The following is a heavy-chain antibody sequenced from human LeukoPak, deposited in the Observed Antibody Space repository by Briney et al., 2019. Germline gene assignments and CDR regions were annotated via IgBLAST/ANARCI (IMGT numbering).Heavy chain of an antibody. CDR1: DEVITSNNW. CDR2: IFHSGTT. J-gene: IGHJ3*02. Sequence: SETLSLTCTVSDEVITSNNWWSWVRQSPGKGLEWIGEIFHSGTTRYKASLESRVTMLLDKSKNQFSLRLNSVTAADTAVYYCARDAGGSIAAALSAFDIWGQGTMVTVSS. D-gene: IGHD6-13*01. CDR3: ARDAGGSIAAALSAFDI. V-gene: IGHV4-4*02.